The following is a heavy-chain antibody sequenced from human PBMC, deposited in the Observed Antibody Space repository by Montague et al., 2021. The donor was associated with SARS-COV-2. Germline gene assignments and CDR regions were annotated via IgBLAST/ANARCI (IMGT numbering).Heavy chain of an antibody. CDR2: IYEGGTT. J-gene: IGHJ4*02. D-gene: IGHD6-19*01. CDR1: GGSIRSTTFY. CDR3: VTPGRTAVAGQFDY. Sequence: SETLSLTCTVSGGSIRSTTFYWGWIRQSPGKGLEWIGYIYEGGTTYYNPSLKSRVAISLDTPNNQFSLKITSLTVADTAIYYCVTPGRTAVAGQFDYWGPGTLVTVSS. V-gene: IGHV4-39*07.